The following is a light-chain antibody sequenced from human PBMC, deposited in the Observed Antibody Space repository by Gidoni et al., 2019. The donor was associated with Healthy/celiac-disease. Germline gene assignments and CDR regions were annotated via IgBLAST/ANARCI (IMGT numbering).Light chain of an antibody. CDR3: QQSYSTPYT. J-gene: IGKJ2*01. CDR2: AAS. Sequence: IQMTHSPSSLSASVGDRVTITCRARQSISTYLNWYQQKPGKAPKLLIYAASSLQSGVPSRFSGSASGTDFTLTSSSLQPEDFATYYCQQSYSTPYTFXQXTKLEIK. CDR1: QSISTY. V-gene: IGKV1-39*01.